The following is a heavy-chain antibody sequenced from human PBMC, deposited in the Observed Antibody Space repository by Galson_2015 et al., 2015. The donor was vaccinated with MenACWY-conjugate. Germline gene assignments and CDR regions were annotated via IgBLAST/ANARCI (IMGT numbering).Heavy chain of an antibody. V-gene: IGHV1-46*01. J-gene: IGHJ4*02. Sequence: SVKVSCKASGYTFTSYYMHWVRQAPGQGLEWMGIINPSGGSTSYAQKFQGRVTMTRDTSTSTVYMELSSLRSEDTAVYYCARLGGFSITGTSGADVYWGQGTLVTVSS. CDR3: ARLGGFSITGTSGADVY. CDR2: INPSGGST. D-gene: IGHD1/OR15-1a*01. CDR1: GYTFTSYY.